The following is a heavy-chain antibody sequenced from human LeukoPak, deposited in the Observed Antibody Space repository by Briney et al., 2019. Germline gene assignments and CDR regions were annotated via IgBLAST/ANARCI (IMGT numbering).Heavy chain of an antibody. V-gene: IGHV3-11*04. CDR2: IGSSGSTI. CDR1: GFTFSDYY. CDR3: ARDGGFGGSTYYFDY. D-gene: IGHD2-15*01. Sequence: PGGSLRLSCAASGFTFSDYYMSWIRQAPGKGLEWVSYIGSSGSTIHYADSVKGRFTISRDNSKNTLYLQMNSLRAEDTAVYYCARDGGFGGSTYYFDYWGQGTLVTVSS. J-gene: IGHJ4*02.